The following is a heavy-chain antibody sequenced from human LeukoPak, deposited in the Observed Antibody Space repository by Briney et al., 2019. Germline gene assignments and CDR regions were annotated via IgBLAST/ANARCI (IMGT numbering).Heavy chain of an antibody. Sequence: GRSLRLSCAASGFIFDDYAMHWVRQAPGKGLEWVSGISWNSGSIEYADSVKGRFTISRDNAKKSLFLQMNSLRAEDTALYYCAKDWDYYDSSGRWGAFGIWGQGTMVTVSS. CDR1: GFIFDDYA. D-gene: IGHD3-22*01. J-gene: IGHJ3*02. CDR3: AKDWDYYDSSGRWGAFGI. CDR2: ISWNSGSI. V-gene: IGHV3-9*01.